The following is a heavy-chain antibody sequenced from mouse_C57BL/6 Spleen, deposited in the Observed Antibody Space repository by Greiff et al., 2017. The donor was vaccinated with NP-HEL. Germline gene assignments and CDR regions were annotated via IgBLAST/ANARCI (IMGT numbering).Heavy chain of an antibody. D-gene: IGHD1-1*01. CDR1: GYTFTDYY. Sequence: EVQLQQSGPELVKPGASVKISCKASGYTFTDYYMNWVKQSHGKSLEWIGDINPNNGGTSYNQKFKGKATLTVDKSSSTAYMELRSLTSEDSAVYYCARSGGSSYRFAYWGQGTLVTVSA. J-gene: IGHJ3*01. CDR3: ARSGGSSYRFAY. V-gene: IGHV1-26*01. CDR2: INPNNGGT.